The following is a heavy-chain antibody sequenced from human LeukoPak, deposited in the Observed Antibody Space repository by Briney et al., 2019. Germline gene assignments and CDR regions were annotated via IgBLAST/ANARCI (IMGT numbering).Heavy chain of an antibody. CDR3: VRDTSVGAAYFDF. Sequence: GGSLRLSRAASRFRFSSHGMHWVRQAPGKGLEWVAFIRYDGSDKYYADSVTGRFTISRDNSKNILSLQMTSLRPDDTAVYFCVRDTSVGAAYFDFWGQGALVAVSS. J-gene: IGHJ4*02. V-gene: IGHV3-30*02. CDR2: IRYDGSDK. CDR1: RFRFSSHG. D-gene: IGHD3-3*01.